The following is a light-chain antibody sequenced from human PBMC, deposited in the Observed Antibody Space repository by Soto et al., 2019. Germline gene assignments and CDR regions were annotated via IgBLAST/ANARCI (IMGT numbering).Light chain of an antibody. V-gene: IGLV1-51*01. Sequence: QSVLTQPPSVSGAPGQKVTISCSGSSSNIGNNYVSWYQQLPGTAPKLLIYDVNKRPSGVPDRFSGSKSGNTATLTISGLQAEDEADYYCSSYAGSNNYVFGTGTKVTVL. CDR1: SSNIGNNY. J-gene: IGLJ1*01. CDR2: DVN. CDR3: SSYAGSNNYV.